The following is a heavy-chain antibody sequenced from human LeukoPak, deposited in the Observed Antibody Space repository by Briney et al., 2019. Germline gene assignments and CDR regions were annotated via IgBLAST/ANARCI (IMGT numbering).Heavy chain of an antibody. CDR1: GGSFSGYY. J-gene: IGHJ4*02. Sequence: SSETLSLTCAVYGGSFSGYYWSWIRQPPGKGLEWIGEINHSGSTNYNPSLKSRVTISVDTSKNQFSLKLSSVTAADTAVYYCARVSIPAADFDYWGQGTLVTASS. D-gene: IGHD2-2*01. CDR2: INHSGST. CDR3: ARVSIPAADFDY. V-gene: IGHV4-34*01.